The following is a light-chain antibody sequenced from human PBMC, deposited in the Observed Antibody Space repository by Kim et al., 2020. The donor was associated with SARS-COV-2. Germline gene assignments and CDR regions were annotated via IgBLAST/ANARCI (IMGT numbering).Light chain of an antibody. CDR3: QAWDSSIYV. J-gene: IGLJ1*01. CDR2: RDN. V-gene: IGLV3-1*01. CDR1: KLGDKY. Sequence: VSAGKTASITCSGDKLGDKYASWYQQKPGQSPVVVIFRDNRRPSGIPERFSGSNSGNTATLTISGTQAMDEADYYCQAWDSSIYVFGTGTKVTVL.